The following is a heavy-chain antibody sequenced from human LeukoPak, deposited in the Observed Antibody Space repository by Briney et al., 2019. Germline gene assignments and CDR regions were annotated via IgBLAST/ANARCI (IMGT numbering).Heavy chain of an antibody. V-gene: IGHV4-59*01. CDR2: THYSGST. CDR1: GGSISSYY. CDR3: ARVYYSRSYDYWYFDI. D-gene: IGHD6-13*01. Sequence: SETLSLTCRVSGGSISSYYWSWIRQPPGKGLEWIGYTHYSGSTNYNPSLKSRVTISVDTSRSQFSLKLSSVTAADTAVYYCARVYYSRSYDYWYFDIWGRGTLVTVSS. J-gene: IGHJ2*01.